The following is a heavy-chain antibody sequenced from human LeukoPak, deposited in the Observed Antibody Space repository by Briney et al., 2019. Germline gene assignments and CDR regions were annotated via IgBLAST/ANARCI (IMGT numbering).Heavy chain of an antibody. CDR3: ARQAASSGYFYYFDY. J-gene: IGHJ4*02. D-gene: IGHD3-22*01. Sequence: SETLSLTCAVYGGSFSGYYWSWIRQPPGKGLEWIGYIYYSGSTNYNPSLKSRVTISVDTSKNQFSLKLSSVTAADTAVYYCARQAASSGYFYYFDYWGQGTLVTVSS. V-gene: IGHV4-59*08. CDR2: IYYSGST. CDR1: GGSFSGYY.